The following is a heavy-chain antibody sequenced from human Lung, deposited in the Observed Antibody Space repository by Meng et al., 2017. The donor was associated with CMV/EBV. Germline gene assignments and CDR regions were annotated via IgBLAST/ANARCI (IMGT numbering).Heavy chain of an antibody. J-gene: IGHJ6*02. Sequence: GEXXKISCPGSGYSFASYWIGWVRQMPGKGLEWMGIIYPGDSDTRYSPSFEGQVTISADKSISTAYLQWSSLKASDTAMYYCTKSCGGDCYAQYYYYGMDVWGQGXTVTVSS. CDR1: GYSFASYW. CDR3: TKSCGGDCYAQYYYYGMDV. D-gene: IGHD2-21*01. V-gene: IGHV5-51*01. CDR2: IYPGDSDT.